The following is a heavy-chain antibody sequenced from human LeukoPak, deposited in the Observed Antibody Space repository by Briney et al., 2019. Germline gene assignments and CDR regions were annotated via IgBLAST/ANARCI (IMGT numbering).Heavy chain of an antibody. CDR2: IYSSEST. J-gene: IGHJ2*01. Sequence: SETLSLTFTVPVGSISCYYWTWTPRPAGKGLEWNGRIYSSESTNYNPSLKSRVSMSVDTSKNQCSLKLSSVTAADTAVYYCAIIWYFDVWGRGTLVTVSS. CDR1: VGSISCYY. CDR3: AIIWYFDV. V-gene: IGHV4-4*07.